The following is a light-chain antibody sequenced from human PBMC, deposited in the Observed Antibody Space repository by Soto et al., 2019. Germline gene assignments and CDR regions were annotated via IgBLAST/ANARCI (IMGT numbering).Light chain of an antibody. CDR1: SSDVGGYNY. CDR2: EVS. CDR3: SSYTSSSTLYV. J-gene: IGLJ1*01. Sequence: QPVLTQPASVSGSPGQSITISCTGTSSDVGGYNYVSWYQQHPGKAPKLMIYEVSNRPSGVSNRFSGSKSGNTASLTISGLQAEDEADYYCSSYTSSSTLYVFGTGTQLTVL. V-gene: IGLV2-14*01.